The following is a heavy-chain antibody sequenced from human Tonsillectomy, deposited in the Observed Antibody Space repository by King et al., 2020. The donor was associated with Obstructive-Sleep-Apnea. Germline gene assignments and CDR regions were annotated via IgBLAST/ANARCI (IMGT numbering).Heavy chain of an antibody. CDR3: ARKYTSGWYLDY. Sequence: QLVQSGAEVKKPGASVKVSCKASGYTFTSYAIHWVRQAPEQRLEWMGWINAGNGDTKFSQRFQGRVTITRDTSASTAYMDLSSLGSEDTAVYYCARKYTSGWYLDYWGQGTLVTVSS. J-gene: IGHJ4*02. D-gene: IGHD6-19*01. CDR2: INAGNGDT. CDR1: GYTFTSYA. V-gene: IGHV1-3*01.